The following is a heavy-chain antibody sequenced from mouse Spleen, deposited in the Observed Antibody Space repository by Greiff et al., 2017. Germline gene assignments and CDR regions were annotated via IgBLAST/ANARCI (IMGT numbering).Heavy chain of an antibody. Sequence: VMLVESGAELARPGASVKLSCKASGYTFTSYGISWVKQRTGQGLEWIGEIYPRSGNTYYNEKFKGKATLTADKSSSTAYMELRSLTSEDSAVYFCARAGGNYGYWGQGTTLTVSS. CDR2: IYPRSGNT. V-gene: IGHV1-81*01. J-gene: IGHJ2*01. CDR3: ARAGGNYGY. CDR1: GYTFTSYG. D-gene: IGHD2-1*01.